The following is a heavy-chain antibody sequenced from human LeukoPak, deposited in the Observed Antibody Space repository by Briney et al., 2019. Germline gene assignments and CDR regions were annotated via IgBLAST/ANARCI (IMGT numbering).Heavy chain of an antibody. Sequence: GGSLRLSCAASGFTFSSYWMSWVRQAPGKGLEWVGNIKQDGSEKYYVDSVKGRFTISRDNAKNSLYLQMNRLRAEDTAVYYCAKDGDYTNGVCYLGLMNYWGQGTLVTVSS. CDR3: AKDGDYTNGVCYLGLMNY. CDR2: IKQDGSEK. V-gene: IGHV3-7*01. J-gene: IGHJ4*02. CDR1: GFTFSSYW. D-gene: IGHD2-8*01.